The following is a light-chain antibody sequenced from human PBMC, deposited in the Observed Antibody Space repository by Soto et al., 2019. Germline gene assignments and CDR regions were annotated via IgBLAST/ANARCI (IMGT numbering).Light chain of an antibody. CDR2: WAS. Sequence: DIVMTQSTDSLAVSLGARATINCKSSQSVLYSSNNKNYLAWYQQKLGQPPKLLIRWASTRESGVPDRFSGSGSGTDFTLTISSPQAEDVAVYYCQQYYSTPWTFGQGTKV. CDR3: QQYYSTPWT. CDR1: QSVLYSSNNKNY. V-gene: IGKV4-1*01. J-gene: IGKJ1*01.